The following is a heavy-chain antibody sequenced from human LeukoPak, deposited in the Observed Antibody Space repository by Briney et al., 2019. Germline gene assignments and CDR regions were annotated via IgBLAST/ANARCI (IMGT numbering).Heavy chain of an antibody. V-gene: IGHV1-46*01. D-gene: IGHD1-26*01. CDR2: INPSGGST. J-gene: IGHJ4*02. Sequence: ASVKVSCKASGYTFTSYYMHWVRQAPGQGLEWVGIINPSGGSTSYAQKFQGRVTMTRDMSTSTVYMGLSSLRSEDTAVYYCARDSYSGSYYFDYWGQGTLVTVSS. CDR1: GYTFTSYY. CDR3: ARDSYSGSYYFDY.